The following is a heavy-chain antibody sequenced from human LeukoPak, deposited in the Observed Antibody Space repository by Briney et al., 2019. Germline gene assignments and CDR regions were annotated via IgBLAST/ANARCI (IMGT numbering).Heavy chain of an antibody. CDR1: GFTFSTYS. V-gene: IGHV3-7*01. D-gene: IGHD3-22*01. Sequence: GGSLRLSCAPSGFTFSTYSMNWVRQAPGKGLEGVANIKQDGSEKYYVDSVKGRFTISRDNAKNSLYLQMNSLRAEDTAVYYCASFYDSSGYYTRAEYFQHWGQGTLVTVSS. CDR3: ASFYDSSGYYTRAEYFQH. CDR2: IKQDGSEK. J-gene: IGHJ1*01.